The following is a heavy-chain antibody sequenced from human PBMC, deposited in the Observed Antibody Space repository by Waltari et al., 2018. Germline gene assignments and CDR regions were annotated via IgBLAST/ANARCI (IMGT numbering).Heavy chain of an antibody. V-gene: IGHV3-7*03. J-gene: IGHJ5*02. CDR2: IKWDGSAT. D-gene: IGHD2-2*01. Sequence: EAQLMDSGGGLVQPGESLRLSCAASGFHCPGPWMTWVRRAPGKGLEWVANIKWDGSATWYAESLSGRFIISRDNARNSLFLQINSPTAEDTAIYFCARGSAGYVRVWDLWGQGTSVTVSS. CDR1: GFHCPGPW. CDR3: ARGSAGYVRVWDL.